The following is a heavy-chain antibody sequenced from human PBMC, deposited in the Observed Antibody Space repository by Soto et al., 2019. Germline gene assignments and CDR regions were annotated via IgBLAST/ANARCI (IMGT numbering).Heavy chain of an antibody. Sequence: GESLKISCKGSGYSFTSYWIGWVRQIPGKGLEWMGIIYPGDSDTRYSPSFQGQVTISADKSISTAYLQWSSLKASDTAMYYCARLAPLNYDILTGPPDYWGQGTLVTVSS. CDR3: ARLAPLNYDILTGPPDY. V-gene: IGHV5-51*01. D-gene: IGHD3-9*01. J-gene: IGHJ4*02. CDR1: GYSFTSYW. CDR2: IYPGDSDT.